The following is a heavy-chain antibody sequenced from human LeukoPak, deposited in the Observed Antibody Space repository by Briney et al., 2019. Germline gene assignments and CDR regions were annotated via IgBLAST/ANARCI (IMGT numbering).Heavy chain of an antibody. D-gene: IGHD1-26*01. CDR2: ISGSGGST. CDR1: GFTFSSYA. Sequence: PGGSLRLACAASGFTFSSYAMGWVRQAPGKGLEWVSTISGSGGSTYYADSVKGRFTISRDSSKNTLYLQMNSLGAEDTAVYYCAASSGSYSKFLYWGQGTLVTVFS. V-gene: IGHV3-23*01. CDR3: AASSGSYSKFLY. J-gene: IGHJ4*02.